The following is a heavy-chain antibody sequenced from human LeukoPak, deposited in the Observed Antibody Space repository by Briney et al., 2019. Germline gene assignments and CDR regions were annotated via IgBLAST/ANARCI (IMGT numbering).Heavy chain of an antibody. CDR1: GYTFTSYD. D-gene: IGHD3-3*01. CDR3: ASGGPGDYDFWSGYIPHMDV. Sequence: GASVKVSCKASGYTFTSYDINWVRQATGQGLEWMGWMNPNSGNTGYAQKFQGRVTMTRNTSISTAYMELSSLRSEDTAVCCCASGGPGDYDFWSGYIPHMDVWGQGTTVTVSS. J-gene: IGHJ6*02. V-gene: IGHV1-8*01. CDR2: MNPNSGNT.